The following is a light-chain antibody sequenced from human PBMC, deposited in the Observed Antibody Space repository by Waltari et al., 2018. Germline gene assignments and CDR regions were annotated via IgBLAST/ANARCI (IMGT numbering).Light chain of an antibody. J-gene: IGLJ2*01. CDR1: SSNLGSNT. CDR2: SNN. V-gene: IGLV1-44*01. Sequence: QSVLTQPPSASGTPGQRVTISCSGSSSNLGSNTVNWYQQPPGTAPKPPIYSNNQRPSGVPDRFSGSKSGTSASLAISGLQSEDEADYYCAAWDDSLNGVVFGGGTKLTVL. CDR3: AAWDDSLNGVV.